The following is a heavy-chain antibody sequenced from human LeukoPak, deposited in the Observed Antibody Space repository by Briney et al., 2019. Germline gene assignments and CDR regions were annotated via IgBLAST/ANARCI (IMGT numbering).Heavy chain of an antibody. Sequence: GGSLRLSCAASGFTFSNAWMSWVRQAPGKGLEWVSRIKSKTDGGTTDYAAPVKGRFTISRDDSKNTLYLQMNSLKTEDTAVYYCAGGGLDVWGQGTTVTVSS. V-gene: IGHV3-15*01. CDR1: GFTFSNAW. CDR2: IKSKTDGGTT. J-gene: IGHJ6*02. D-gene: IGHD6-13*01. CDR3: AGGGLDV.